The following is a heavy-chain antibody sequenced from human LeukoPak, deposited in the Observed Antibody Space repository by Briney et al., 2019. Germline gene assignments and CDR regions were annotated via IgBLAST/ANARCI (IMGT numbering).Heavy chain of an antibody. V-gene: IGHV5-51*01. CDR3: ARHGQQLVRGTWFDP. CDR1: GYSLTSYW. D-gene: IGHD6-13*01. Sequence: GESLKISCKGSGYSLTSYWIGWVRRMPGKGLEWMGIIYPGDSDTRYSPSFQGQVTISADKSISTAYLQWSSLKASDTAMYYCARHGQQLVRGTWFDPWGQGTLVTVSS. J-gene: IGHJ5*02. CDR2: IYPGDSDT.